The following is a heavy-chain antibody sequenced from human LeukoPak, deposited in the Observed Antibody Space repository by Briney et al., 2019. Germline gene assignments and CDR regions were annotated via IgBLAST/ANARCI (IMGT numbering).Heavy chain of an antibody. CDR1: GGTFSCYA. J-gene: IGHJ4*02. V-gene: IGHV1-69*06. CDR3: ASGYYYDSSGYLDY. Sequence: SVTVSCKASGGTFSCYAISWVRQAPGQGLEWMGRIIPIFGTANYAQKFQGRVTITADKSTSTAYMELSSLRSEDTAVYYCASGYYYDSSGYLDYWGQGTLVTVFS. CDR2: IIPIFGTA. D-gene: IGHD3-22*01.